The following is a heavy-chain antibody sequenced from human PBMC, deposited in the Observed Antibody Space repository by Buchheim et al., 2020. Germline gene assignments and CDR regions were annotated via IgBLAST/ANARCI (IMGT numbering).Heavy chain of an antibody. CDR2: IKQDGTET. CDR3: ARVASAYFDY. Sequence: EVHLVESGGGLVQPGGSLRLSCATSGFPFNVFWMSWIRQSPGKGLEWVANIKQDGTETYYVDSVRGRFTISRDNANNPLFLQMENLRVEDTAVYYCARVASAYFDYWGQG. CDR1: GFPFNVFW. J-gene: IGHJ4*02. V-gene: IGHV3-7*01.